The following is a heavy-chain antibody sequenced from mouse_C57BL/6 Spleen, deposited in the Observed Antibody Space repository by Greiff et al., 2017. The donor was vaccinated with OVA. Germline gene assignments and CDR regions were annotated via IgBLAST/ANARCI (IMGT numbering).Heavy chain of an antibody. V-gene: IGHV7-3*01. CDR1: GFTFTDYY. J-gene: IGHJ1*03. Sequence: EVQLVESGGGLVQPGGSLSLSCAASGFTFTDYYMSWVRQPPGKALEWLGFIRNKANGYTTEYSASVKGRFTISRDNSQSILYRQMNALRAEDSATYYCARYTLPGDWYFDVWGTGTTVTVSS. CDR2: IRNKANGYTT. CDR3: ARYTLPGDWYFDV.